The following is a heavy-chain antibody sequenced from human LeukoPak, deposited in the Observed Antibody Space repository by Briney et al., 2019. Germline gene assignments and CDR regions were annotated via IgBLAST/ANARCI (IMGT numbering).Heavy chain of an antibody. D-gene: IGHD1-26*01. CDR3: AKDLGPVGATVGY. V-gene: IGHV3-30*18. CDR2: ISYDGSNK. Sequence: GGSLRLSCAASGFTFSSYGMHWVRQAPGKGLEWVAVISYDGSNKYYADSVKGRFTISRDNSKNTLYLQMNSLRAEDTAVYYCAKDLGPVGATVGYWGQGTLVTVSS. CDR1: GFTFSSYG. J-gene: IGHJ4*02.